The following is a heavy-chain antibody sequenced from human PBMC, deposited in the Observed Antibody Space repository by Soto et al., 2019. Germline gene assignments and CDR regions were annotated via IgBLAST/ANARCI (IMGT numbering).Heavy chain of an antibody. J-gene: IGHJ4*02. CDR1: GGSISDYQ. CDR2: IYYSGRT. CDR3: ARMRGLGEVSPYLDY. D-gene: IGHD3-16*01. Sequence: QVQLQESGPGLVKPSETLSLTCSISGGSISDYQWNWIRQPPGKGLEWIGYIYYSGRTNYNPSLKSRLTISLDTSTRQFSLRLRSVTAADTVVYYCARMRGLGEVSPYLDYWGQGALVTVSS. V-gene: IGHV4-59*01.